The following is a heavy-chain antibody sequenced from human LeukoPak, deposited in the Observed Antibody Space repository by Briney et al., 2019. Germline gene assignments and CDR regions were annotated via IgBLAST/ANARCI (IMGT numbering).Heavy chain of an antibody. V-gene: IGHV3-23*01. D-gene: IGHD3-22*01. CDR3: AKELDSSGYFDY. Sequence: GGSLRLSCAASGFTFSNYDMSWVRQAPGKGLEWVSGISGSGGSTYYADSVKGRFTISRDNSKNTLYLQMNSLRAEDTAVYYCAKELDSSGYFDYWGQGTLVTVSS. J-gene: IGHJ4*02. CDR2: ISGSGGST. CDR1: GFTFSNYD.